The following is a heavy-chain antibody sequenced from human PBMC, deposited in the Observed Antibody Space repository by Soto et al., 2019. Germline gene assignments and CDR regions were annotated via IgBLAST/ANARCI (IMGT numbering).Heavy chain of an antibody. V-gene: IGHV5-51*01. D-gene: IGHD2-15*01. CDR3: ARNGGYCSGGSCYHYYYYYMDV. J-gene: IGHJ6*03. CDR1: GYSFTSYW. Sequence: GESLKISCKGSGYSFTSYWIGWVRQMPGKGLEWMGIIYPGDSDTRYSPSFQGQVTISADKSISNPYLHWSSLKASDTAMYYCARNGGYCSGGSCYHYYYYYMDVWGKGTTVTVSS. CDR2: IYPGDSDT.